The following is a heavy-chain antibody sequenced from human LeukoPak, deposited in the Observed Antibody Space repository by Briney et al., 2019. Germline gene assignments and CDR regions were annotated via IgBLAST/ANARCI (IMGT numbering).Heavy chain of an antibody. V-gene: IGHV4-59*02. CDR1: GGSVSNYY. CDR2: IYYSGST. J-gene: IGHJ4*02. CDR3: ARVKITFGGVIVTGFDY. D-gene: IGHD3-16*02. Sequence: SETLSLTCTVSGGSVSNYYWSWIRQPPGKGLEWIGYIYYSGSTNYNPSLKSRVTISVDTSKNQFSLKLSSVTAADTAVYYCARVKITFGGVIVTGFDYWGQGALVTVSS.